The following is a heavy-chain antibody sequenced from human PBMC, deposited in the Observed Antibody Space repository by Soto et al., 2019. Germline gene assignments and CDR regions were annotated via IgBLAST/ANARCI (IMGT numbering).Heavy chain of an antibody. CDR1: GGSFSGYY. CDR2: INHSGST. Sequence: SETLSLTCAVYGGSFSGYYWSWIRQPPGKGLEWIGEINHSGSTNYNPSLKSRVTISVDTSKNQFSLKLSSVTAADTAVYYCARGARYYYGSGSSARYYFDYWGQGTLVTVSS. CDR3: ARGARYYYGSGSSARYYFDY. D-gene: IGHD3-10*01. J-gene: IGHJ4*02. V-gene: IGHV4-34*01.